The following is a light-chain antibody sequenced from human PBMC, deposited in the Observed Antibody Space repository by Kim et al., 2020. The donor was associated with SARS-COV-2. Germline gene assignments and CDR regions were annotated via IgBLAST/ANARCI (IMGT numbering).Light chain of an antibody. CDR3: QAWDSSTGVV. CDR1: KLGDKY. CDR2: QDS. J-gene: IGLJ2*01. Sequence: VAPGPTASITCSGDKLGDKYACWYQQKPGQSPVLVIYQDSKRPSGIPERFSGSNSGNTATLTISGTQAMDEADYYCQAWDSSTGVVFGGGTKLTVL. V-gene: IGLV3-1*01.